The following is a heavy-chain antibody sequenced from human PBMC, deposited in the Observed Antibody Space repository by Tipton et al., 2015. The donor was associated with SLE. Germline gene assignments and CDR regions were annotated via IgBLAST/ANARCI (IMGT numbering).Heavy chain of an antibody. Sequence: QVQLVQSGPEVKKPGASVKVSCKASGYTFTGYYMHWVRQAPGQGLEWMGWIKPNSGGTNYAQKFQGRVTMTMDTSISTAYMELSRLRSDDTAWYCCALKYEGLNYWGQGTLVTVSS. D-gene: IGHD2-8*01. CDR1: GYTFTGYY. CDR3: ALKYEGLNY. J-gene: IGHJ4*02. V-gene: IGHV1-2*02. CDR2: IKPNSGGT.